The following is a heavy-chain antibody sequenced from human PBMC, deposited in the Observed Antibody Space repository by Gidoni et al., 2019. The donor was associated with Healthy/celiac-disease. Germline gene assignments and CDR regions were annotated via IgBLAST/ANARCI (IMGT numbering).Heavy chain of an antibody. CDR2: ISSSSSYT. J-gene: IGHJ4*02. D-gene: IGHD3-22*01. V-gene: IGHV3-11*06. CDR1: GFTFSDYY. CDR3: ARAHYYDSSGYYLEYYFDY. Sequence: QVQLVESGGGLDKPGGSLRLSCAASGFTFSDYYMSWIRQAPVKGLEWVSYISSSSSYTNYADSVKGRFTISRDNAKNSLYLQMNSLRAEDTAVYYCARAHYYDSSGYYLEYYFDYWGQGTLVTVSS.